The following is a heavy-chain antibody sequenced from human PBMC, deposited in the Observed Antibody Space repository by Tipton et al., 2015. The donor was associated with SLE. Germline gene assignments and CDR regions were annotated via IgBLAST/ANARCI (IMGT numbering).Heavy chain of an antibody. CDR1: GFTFSSYW. J-gene: IGHJ6*03. D-gene: IGHD1-26*01. V-gene: IGHV3-7*03. CDR3: AREGVGATLAFNYYMDV. Sequence: SLRLSCAASGFTFSSYWMSWVRQAPGKGLEWVANIKQDGSEKYYVDSVKGRFTISRDNAKNSLYLQMNSLRAEDTAVYYCAREGVGATLAFNYYMDVWGKGTTVNVSS. CDR2: IKQDGSEK.